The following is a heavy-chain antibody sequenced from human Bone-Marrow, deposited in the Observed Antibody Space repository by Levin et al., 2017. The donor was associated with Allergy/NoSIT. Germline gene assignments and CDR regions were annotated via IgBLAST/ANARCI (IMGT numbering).Heavy chain of an antibody. J-gene: IGHJ5*02. V-gene: IGHV4-39*07. D-gene: IGHD3-10*01. CDR1: GGSVTSSSYY. CDR3: ARVGSGTTNNWFDP. Sequence: SETLSLTCTVSGGSVTSSSYYWAWIRQAPGTGLEWIGKIFHGGSTDYNPSLKGRVTLSVDTSKDQFSLKLTSVTAADTAIYYCARVGSGTTNNWFDPWGQGTPVTVSS. CDR2: IFHGGST.